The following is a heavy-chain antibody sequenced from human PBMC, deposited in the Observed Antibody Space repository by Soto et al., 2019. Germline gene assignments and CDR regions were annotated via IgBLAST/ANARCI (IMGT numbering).Heavy chain of an antibody. J-gene: IGHJ6*02. CDR1: GGTFRNSA. CDR2: IMPIFRTP. CDR3: ARDNDRPQLGGNYYYILDV. D-gene: IGHD1-1*01. Sequence: QVQLEQSGAEVKKPGSSVKVSCKASGGTFRNSAISWVRQAHGHGLEWMGGIMPIFRTPDYAQKFQGRVTITADESTSTAYMALSGLRSDDTAVYFCARDNDRPQLGGNYYYILDVWGHGTTVTVSS. V-gene: IGHV1-69*12.